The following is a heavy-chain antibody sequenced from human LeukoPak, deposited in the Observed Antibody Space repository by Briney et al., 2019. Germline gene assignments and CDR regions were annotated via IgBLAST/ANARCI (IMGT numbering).Heavy chain of an antibody. Sequence: PSETLSLTCTVSGGSISSYYWSWIRQPPGKGLEWIGYIYYSGSTNYNPSLKSRVTISVDTSKNQFSLKLSSVTAADTAVYYCARLEGSSYYWGQGTLVTVSS. CDR2: IYYSGST. CDR1: GGSISSYY. J-gene: IGHJ4*02. D-gene: IGHD2-15*01. CDR3: ARLEGSSYY. V-gene: IGHV4-59*08.